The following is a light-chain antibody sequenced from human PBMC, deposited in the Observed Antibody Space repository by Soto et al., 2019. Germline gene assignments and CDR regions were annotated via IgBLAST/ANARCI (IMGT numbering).Light chain of an antibody. V-gene: IGKV1-39*01. J-gene: IGKJ1*01. Sequence: DIQMTHSPASLSASVGDRVTITFLASQSISSYLNWYQQKPGKAPKLLIYAASSLQGGVPSRFSGSGSGTDFTLTISSLQPEDFATYYCQKSYSTPPKFGQGTKVDIK. CDR1: QSISSY. CDR2: AAS. CDR3: QKSYSTPPK.